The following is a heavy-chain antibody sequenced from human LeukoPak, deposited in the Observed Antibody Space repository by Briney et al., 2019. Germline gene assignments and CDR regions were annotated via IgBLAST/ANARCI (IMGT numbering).Heavy chain of an antibody. J-gene: IGHJ4*02. CDR2: ISWNSGSI. CDR3: AKDIGGRYDPGY. V-gene: IGHV3-9*01. D-gene: IGHD2-15*01. CDR1: GFTFDDYA. Sequence: GRSLRLSCAASGFTFDDYAMHWVRQAPGKGLGWVSGISWNSGSIGYADSVKGRFTISRDDAKNSLYLQMNSLRAEDTALYYCAKDIGGRYDPGYWGQGTLVTVSS.